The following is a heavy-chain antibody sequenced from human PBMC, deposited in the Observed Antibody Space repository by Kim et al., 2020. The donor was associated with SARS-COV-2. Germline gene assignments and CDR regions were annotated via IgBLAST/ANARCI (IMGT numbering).Heavy chain of an antibody. CDR3: TQAYCGGDCYPGWFDP. CDR1: GGYISSYY. D-gene: IGHD2-21*02. V-gene: IGHV4-59*01. Sequence: SETLSLTCTVSGGYISSYYWSWIRQPPGKGLEWIGYIYYSGSTNYNPSLKSRVTISVDTSKNQFSLKLSSVTAADTAVYYCTQAYCGGDCYPGWFDPWG. CDR2: IYYSGST. J-gene: IGHJ5*02.